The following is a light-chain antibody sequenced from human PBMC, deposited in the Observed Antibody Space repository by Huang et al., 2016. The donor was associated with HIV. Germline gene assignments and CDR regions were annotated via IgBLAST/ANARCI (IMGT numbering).Light chain of an antibody. V-gene: IGKV3-11*01. CDR2: DAS. CDR3: QQRVNGLT. Sequence: EIVLTQSPATLSFFPGQRVSLSCRASQNINTHLAWYQQRPGQPPRLLIYDASSRVPGVAARFSGSGSGTDFTLTLSSLESEDFATYYCQQRVNGLTFGGGTKV. CDR1: QNINTH. J-gene: IGKJ4*01.